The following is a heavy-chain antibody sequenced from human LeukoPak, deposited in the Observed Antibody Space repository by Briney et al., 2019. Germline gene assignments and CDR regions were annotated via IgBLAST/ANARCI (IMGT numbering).Heavy chain of an antibody. J-gene: IGHJ6*02. Sequence: PGRSLRLSCAASGFTFSSYAMHWVRQAPGKRLEWVAVISYDGSNKYYADSVKGRFTISRDNSKNTLYLQMNSLRAEDTAVYYCARDYLDSSGYYRFLAYYYYYGMDVWGQGTTVTVSS. V-gene: IGHV3-30*04. CDR2: ISYDGSNK. D-gene: IGHD3-22*01. CDR1: GFTFSSYA. CDR3: ARDYLDSSGYYRFLAYYYYYGMDV.